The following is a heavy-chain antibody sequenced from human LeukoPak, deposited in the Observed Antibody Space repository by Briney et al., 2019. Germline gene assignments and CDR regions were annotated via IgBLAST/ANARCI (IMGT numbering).Heavy chain of an antibody. CDR1: GGSISSGDYY. V-gene: IGHV4-39*01. D-gene: IGHD3-3*01. CDR3: ARSYDFWSGYYRYFDY. J-gene: IGHJ4*02. CDR2: IYYSGST. Sequence: SQTLSLTCTVSGGSISSGDYYWSWIRQPPGKGLEWIGSIYYSGSTHYNPSLKSRVTISVDTSKNQFSLKLSSVTAADTAVYYCARSYDFWSGYYRYFDYWGQGTLVTVSS.